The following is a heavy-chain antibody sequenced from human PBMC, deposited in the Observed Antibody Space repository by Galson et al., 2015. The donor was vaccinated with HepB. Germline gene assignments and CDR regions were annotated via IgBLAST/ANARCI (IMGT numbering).Heavy chain of an antibody. CDR1: GFTFSSYA. V-gene: IGHV3-30-3*01. CDR2: ISYDGSNK. J-gene: IGHJ6*02. CDR3: ARLGSSSWYDLWGYYYYGMDV. Sequence: SLRLSCAASGFTFSSYAMHWVRQAPGKGLEWVAVISYDGSNKYYADSVKGRFTISRDNSKNTLYLQMNSLRAEDTAVYYCARLGSSSWYDLWGYYYYGMDVWGQGTTVTVSS. D-gene: IGHD6-13*01.